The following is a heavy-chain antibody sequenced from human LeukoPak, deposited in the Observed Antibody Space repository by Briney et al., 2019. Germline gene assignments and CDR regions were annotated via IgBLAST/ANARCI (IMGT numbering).Heavy chain of an antibody. V-gene: IGHV3-23*01. Sequence: GGSLRLSCAASGFTFSNFAMSWVRQAPGKGLEWVSSISVSGGSTYYADSVKGRFTISRDNAKNSLYLQMNSLRAEDTALYYCAKSSTVGSYGYVVPNFDYWGQGTLVTVSS. CDR2: ISVSGGST. CDR1: GFTFSNFA. CDR3: AKSSTVGSYGYVVPNFDY. J-gene: IGHJ4*02. D-gene: IGHD5-18*01.